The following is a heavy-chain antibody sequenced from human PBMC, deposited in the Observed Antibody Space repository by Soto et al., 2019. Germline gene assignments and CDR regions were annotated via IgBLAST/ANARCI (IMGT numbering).Heavy chain of an antibody. V-gene: IGHV4-34*01. Sequence: QVQLQQWGAGPLKPSETLSLTCAVYGGSFSGYYWSWIRQPPGKGLEWIGEINHSGSTNYNPSLKSRVTISVDTSKNQFSLKLSSVTAADTAVYYCARGTEGIVVVVAATYFDYWGQGTLVTVSS. D-gene: IGHD2-15*01. CDR2: INHSGST. CDR3: ARGTEGIVVVVAATYFDY. CDR1: GGSFSGYY. J-gene: IGHJ4*02.